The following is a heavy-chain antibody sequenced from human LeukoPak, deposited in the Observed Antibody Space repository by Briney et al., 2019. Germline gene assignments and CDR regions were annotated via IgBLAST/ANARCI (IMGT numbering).Heavy chain of an antibody. V-gene: IGHV4-4*02. CDR3: ARLKYYDFDNEYYYYYYMDV. Sequence: PSGTLSLTCAVSGGSISSGNWWSWVRQPPGKGLEWIGEIYHSGSTNYNPSLKSRVTISVDRSKNQFSLKLSSVTAADTAVYYCARLKYYDFDNEYYYYYYMDVWGQGTTVTVSS. J-gene: IGHJ6*03. CDR2: IYHSGST. CDR1: GGSISSGNW. D-gene: IGHD3-3*01.